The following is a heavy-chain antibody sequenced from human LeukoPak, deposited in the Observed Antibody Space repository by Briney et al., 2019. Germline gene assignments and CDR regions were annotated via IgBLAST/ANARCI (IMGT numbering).Heavy chain of an antibody. Sequence: HPGGSLRLSCAASGFTVSGNYMSWVRQAPGKGLEWVSVIYSGGSTYYADSVKRRFTIARDNSKNTLYLQMNSLRAEDTAVYYCARDPPSQYSSSWYHRDYYYYGMDVWGQGTTVTVSS. V-gene: IGHV3-53*01. CDR3: ARDPPSQYSSSWYHRDYYYYGMDV. J-gene: IGHJ6*02. D-gene: IGHD6-13*01. CDR1: GFTVSGNY. CDR2: IYSGGST.